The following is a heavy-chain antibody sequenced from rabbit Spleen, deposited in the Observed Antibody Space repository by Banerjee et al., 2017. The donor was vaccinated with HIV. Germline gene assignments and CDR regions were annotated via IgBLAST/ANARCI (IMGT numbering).Heavy chain of an antibody. CDR3: ARDVGTYDYIDVYFDL. Sequence: QSLEESGGDLVKPGASLTLTCTASGFSFSSSYYMCWVRQAPGKGLEWIACIYGATGSSAWYANWAKGRFTISKTSSTTVTLQMTSLTVADTATYFCARDVGTYDYIDVYFDLWGPGTLVTVS. V-gene: IGHV1S40*01. CDR2: IYGATGSSA. J-gene: IGHJ4*01. D-gene: IGHD6-1*01. CDR1: GFSFSSSYY.